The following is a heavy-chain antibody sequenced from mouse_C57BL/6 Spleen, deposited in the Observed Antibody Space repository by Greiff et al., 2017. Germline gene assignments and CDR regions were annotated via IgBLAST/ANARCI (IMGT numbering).Heavy chain of an antibody. CDR1: GFTFSSYG. CDR2: ISSGGSYT. D-gene: IGHD4-1*01. Sequence: EVQLQQSGGDLVKPGGSLKLSCAASGFTFSSYGMSWVRQTPDKRLEWVATISSGGSYTYYPDSVKGRFTISRDNAKNTLYLQMGSLKSEDTAMYYCASHPLLGGGYFDYWGQGTTLTVSS. CDR3: ASHPLLGGGYFDY. J-gene: IGHJ2*01. V-gene: IGHV5-6*01.